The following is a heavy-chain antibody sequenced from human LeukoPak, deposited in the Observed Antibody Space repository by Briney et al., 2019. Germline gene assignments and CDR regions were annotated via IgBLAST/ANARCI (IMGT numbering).Heavy chain of an antibody. Sequence: SETLSLTCTVSGGSISSGGYYWSWIRQHPGKGLEWIGYIYYSGSTYYNPSLKSRVSISVDTSKNQFSLKLSSVTAEDTAVYYCAKEQIVYCSTSSCPGGYWGQGTLVTVSS. D-gene: IGHD2-2*01. CDR3: AKEQIVYCSTSSCPGGY. J-gene: IGHJ4*02. V-gene: IGHV4-31*03. CDR1: GGSISSGGYY. CDR2: IYYSGST.